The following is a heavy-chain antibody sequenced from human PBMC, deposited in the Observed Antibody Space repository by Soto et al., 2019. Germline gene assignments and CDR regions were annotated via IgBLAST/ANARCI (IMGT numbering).Heavy chain of an antibody. CDR1: GYTFTSYG. D-gene: IGHD1-7*01. CDR2: ISAYNGNT. Sequence: ASVKVACKASGYTFTSYGISWVRKAHGQGLEWMGWISAYNGNTNYAQKLQGRVTMTTDTSTSTAYMELRSLRSDDTAVYYCARGGRYNWNSARGSDAFDIWGQGTMVTVSS. CDR3: ARGGRYNWNSARGSDAFDI. V-gene: IGHV1-18*01. J-gene: IGHJ3*02.